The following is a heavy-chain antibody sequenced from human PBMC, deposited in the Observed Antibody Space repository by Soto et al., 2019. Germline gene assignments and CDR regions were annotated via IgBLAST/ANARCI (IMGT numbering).Heavy chain of an antibody. Sequence: QVQLVQSGAEVKKPGASVKVSCKASGYTFTGYYMHWVRQAPGQGLEWMGWINPNSGGTNYAQKFQGRVTMTRDTSISTAYMELSRLRSDDTAVYYCARNVRKVTIFGVANTYGMDVWGQGTTVTVSS. CDR1: GYTFTGYY. CDR3: ARNVRKVTIFGVANTYGMDV. V-gene: IGHV1-2*02. CDR2: INPNSGGT. J-gene: IGHJ6*02. D-gene: IGHD3-3*01.